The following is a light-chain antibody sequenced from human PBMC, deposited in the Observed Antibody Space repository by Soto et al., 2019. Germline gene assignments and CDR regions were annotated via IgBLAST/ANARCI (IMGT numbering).Light chain of an antibody. V-gene: IGKV1-5*03. J-gene: IGKJ1*01. CDR2: KAS. CDR3: QHDNSYSEA. CDR1: QTISSW. Sequence: DIPLTPYPSTLSGSVGDRVTMTCRASQTISSWLAWYQQKPGKAPKLLIYKASTLKSGVPSRFSGSGSGTEFTLTISSLQPDDFATYYCQHDNSYSEAFGQGTKVDIK.